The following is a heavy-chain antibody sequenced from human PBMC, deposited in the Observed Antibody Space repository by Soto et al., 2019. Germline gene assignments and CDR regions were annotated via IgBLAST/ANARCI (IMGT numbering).Heavy chain of an antibody. Sequence: PSETLSLHCTFSGGSISSGGYYWSWIRQHPGKGLEWIGYIYYSGSTYYNPSLKSRVTISVDTSKNQFSLKLSSVTAADTAVYYCARFGPTKLRTDYFDYWGQGTLVTVSS. D-gene: IGHD2-21*02. CDR3: ARFGPTKLRTDYFDY. CDR1: GGSISSGGYY. V-gene: IGHV4-31*03. CDR2: IYYSGST. J-gene: IGHJ4*02.